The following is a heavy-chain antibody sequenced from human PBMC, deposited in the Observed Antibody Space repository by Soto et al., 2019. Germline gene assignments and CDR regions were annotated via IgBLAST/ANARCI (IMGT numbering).Heavy chain of an antibody. CDR1: GLSFSRYA. Sequence: GGGLVKPGGSLRLSCAGSGLSFSRYAMNWVRQAPGKGLEWVASISGTASHIRYADSVRGRFTISKDDAKNSLSLQMTSLRAEDTAVYFCAKGRGAAYYFDFWGRGTLVSVSS. CDR3: AKGRGAAYYFDF. J-gene: IGHJ4*02. D-gene: IGHD3-10*01. CDR2: ISGTASHI. V-gene: IGHV3-21*01.